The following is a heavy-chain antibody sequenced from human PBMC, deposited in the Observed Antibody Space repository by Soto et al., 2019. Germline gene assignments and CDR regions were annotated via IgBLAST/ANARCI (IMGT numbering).Heavy chain of an antibody. Sequence: WGSLRLSCAASGFTVSDYAMNWVRQAPGKGLEWVSSISYTGDFIYYADSVKGRFTISRDNAKNALYLQMTGLRGDDTAVYYCARDLLSGANYYAHWGQGTLVTVSS. V-gene: IGHV3-21*04. CDR2: ISYTGDFI. D-gene: IGHD6-19*01. CDR3: ARDLLSGANYYAH. J-gene: IGHJ4*02. CDR1: GFTVSDYA.